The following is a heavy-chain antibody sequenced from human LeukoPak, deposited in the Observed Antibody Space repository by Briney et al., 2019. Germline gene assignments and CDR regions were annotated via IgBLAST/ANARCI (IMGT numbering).Heavy chain of an antibody. CDR3: ARRGGYCSSTSCYIDLDY. CDR2: INPNSGGT. Sequence: ASVKVSCKASGYTFTGYYMHWVRQAPGQGLEWMGWINPNSGGTNYAQKFQGWVTMTRDTSISTAYMELSRLGSDDTAVYYCARRGGYCSSTSCYIDLDYWGQGTLVTVSS. CDR1: GYTFTGYY. D-gene: IGHD2-2*02. J-gene: IGHJ4*02. V-gene: IGHV1-2*04.